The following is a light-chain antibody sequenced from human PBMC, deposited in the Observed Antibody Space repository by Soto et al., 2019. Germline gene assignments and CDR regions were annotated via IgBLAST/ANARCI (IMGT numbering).Light chain of an antibody. CDR1: SSDVGGYNF. J-gene: IGLJ1*01. CDR3: SSFTSSLTYV. V-gene: IGLV2-14*01. CDR2: EVT. Sequence: QSALTQPASVSGSPGQSITISCTGTSSDVGGYNFVSWYQQHPDKAPKFMIYEVTNRPSGVSNRFSGSKSGNTASLTISGLQAQDEADYYCSSFTSSLTYVFGTGTKVTVL.